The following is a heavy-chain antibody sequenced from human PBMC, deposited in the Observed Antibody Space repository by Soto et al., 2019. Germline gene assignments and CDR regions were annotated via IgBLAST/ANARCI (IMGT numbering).Heavy chain of an antibody. CDR3: ARDEGDFWSGYLFDY. V-gene: IGHV1-18*01. CDR2: ISAYNGNT. Sequence: AASVKVSCKASGYTFTSYGISWVRQAPGQGLEWMGWISAYNGNTNYAQKLQGRVTMTTDTSTSTAYMELRSLRSDDTAVYYCARDEGDFWSGYLFDYWGQGTLVTVSS. J-gene: IGHJ4*02. CDR1: GYTFTSYG. D-gene: IGHD3-3*01.